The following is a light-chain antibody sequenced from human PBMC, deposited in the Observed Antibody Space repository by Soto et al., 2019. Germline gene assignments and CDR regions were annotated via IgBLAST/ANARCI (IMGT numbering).Light chain of an antibody. J-gene: IGKJ4*01. CDR1: QSVLYSSNNKNY. Sequence: IVMTQSPDSLAVSLGERATINCKSSQSVLYSSNNKNYLAWYQQKPEQPPKLLIYWASTRESGVPDRFSGSGSGTDFTLTISSLQAEDVAIYYCQQYYGSPLAFGGGTTVEI. CDR2: WAS. V-gene: IGKV4-1*01. CDR3: QQYYGSPLA.